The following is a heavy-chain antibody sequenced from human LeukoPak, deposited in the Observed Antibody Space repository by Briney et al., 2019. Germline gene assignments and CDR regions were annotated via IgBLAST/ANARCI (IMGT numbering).Heavy chain of an antibody. Sequence: ASVKVSCKASGYTFTSYGISWVRQAPGQGLEWMGWISAYNGNTNYAQKLQGRVTMTTDTSTSTAYMELRSLRSDDTAVYYCARVAVKEYYDFWSGYYPAHFDYWGQGTLVTVSS. CDR1: GYTFTSYG. J-gene: IGHJ4*02. CDR2: ISAYNGNT. CDR3: ARVAVKEYYDFWSGYYPAHFDY. V-gene: IGHV1-18*01. D-gene: IGHD3-3*01.